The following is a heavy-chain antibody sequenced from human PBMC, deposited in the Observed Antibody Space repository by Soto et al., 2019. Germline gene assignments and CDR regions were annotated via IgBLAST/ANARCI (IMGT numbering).Heavy chain of an antibody. CDR3: ARGIHGSGSYFYYYYYMDV. Sequence: GGSLRLSCAASGFTFSSYSMNWVRQAPGKGLEWVSYISSSSSTIYYADSVKGRFTISRENAKNSLYLQMNSLRAEDTAVYYCARGIHGSGSYFYYYYYMDVWGKGTTVTVSS. CDR1: GFTFSSYS. V-gene: IGHV3-48*01. J-gene: IGHJ6*03. CDR2: ISSSSSTI. D-gene: IGHD3-10*01.